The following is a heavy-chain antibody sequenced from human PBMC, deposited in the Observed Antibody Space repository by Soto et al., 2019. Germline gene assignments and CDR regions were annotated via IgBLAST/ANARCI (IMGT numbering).Heavy chain of an antibody. CDR3: ARDRGDYEGLVPYYFDH. CDR2: ISGNSRYI. CDR1: GFTFSSFS. Sequence: EVQLVESGGGLVKPGGSLRLSCAASGFTFSSFSMNWVRQAPGKGLEWVSSISGNSRYIYYADSQKGRFTVSRDNAKNSLYLQMNSLRPEDTAVYYCARDRGDYEGLVPYYFDHWGQGTLVTVSS. J-gene: IGHJ4*02. V-gene: IGHV3-21*02. D-gene: IGHD4-17*01.